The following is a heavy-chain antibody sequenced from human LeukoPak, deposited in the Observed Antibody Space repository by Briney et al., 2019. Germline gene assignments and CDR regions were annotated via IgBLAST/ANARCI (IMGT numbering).Heavy chain of an antibody. CDR1: GYTFTSYY. CDR3: AGVGLIGGYDSSGYYYY. V-gene: IGHV1-46*01. J-gene: IGHJ4*02. Sequence: ASVKVSCKASGYTFTSYYMHWVRQAPGQGLEWMGIINPSGGSTSHAQKFQGRVTMTRDTSTSTVYMELSSLRSEDTAVYYCAGVGLIGGYDSSGYYYYWGQGTLVTVSS. D-gene: IGHD3-22*01. CDR2: INPSGGST.